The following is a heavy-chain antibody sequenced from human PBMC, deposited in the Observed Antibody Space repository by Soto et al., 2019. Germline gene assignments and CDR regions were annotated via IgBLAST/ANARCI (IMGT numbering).Heavy chain of an antibody. V-gene: IGHV1-3*01. J-gene: IGHJ4*02. CDR1: GYTFITST. CDR2: INPGTGNT. CDR3: AREEEFSSSFYYYED. Sequence: QVQLVQSGAEVKKPGASVKVSCKTSGYTFITSTIHWLRQAPGQRLEWMGWINPGTGNTKFSQTFQGRVTLTRATSASTPYLELRSLTSEDTAVFYCAREEEFSSSFYYYEDWGQGTLVTVSS. D-gene: IGHD6-6*01.